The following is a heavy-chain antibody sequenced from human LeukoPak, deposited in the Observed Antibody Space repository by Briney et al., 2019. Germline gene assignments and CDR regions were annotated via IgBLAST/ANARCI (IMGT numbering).Heavy chain of an antibody. CDR3: ARDQSYGFDY. CDR1: GFTFRAFG. V-gene: IGHV3-30*03. J-gene: IGHJ4*02. CDR2: ISYDGNIR. D-gene: IGHD1-26*01. Sequence: PGGSLRLSCAASGFTFRAFGMHWVRQPPGKGLEWVAVISYDGNIRYYADSVKGRFTISRDNSRNTLYLQMNSLRDEDTAVYYCARDQSYGFDYWGQGTLVTVSS.